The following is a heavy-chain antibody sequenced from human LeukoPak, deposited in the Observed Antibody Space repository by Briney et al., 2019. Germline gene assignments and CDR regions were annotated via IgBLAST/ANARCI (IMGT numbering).Heavy chain of an antibody. Sequence: GASVKVSCKASGYTFTGYYMHWVRQAPGQGLEWMGWINPNSGGTNYAQKFQGRVTMTRDTSTSTVYMELSRLRSDDTAVYYCARDLFNDYDILTGVSHPHPGNYWGQGTLVTVSS. V-gene: IGHV1-2*02. CDR3: ARDLFNDYDILTGVSHPHPGNY. CDR1: GYTFTGYY. D-gene: IGHD3-9*01. J-gene: IGHJ4*02. CDR2: INPNSGGT.